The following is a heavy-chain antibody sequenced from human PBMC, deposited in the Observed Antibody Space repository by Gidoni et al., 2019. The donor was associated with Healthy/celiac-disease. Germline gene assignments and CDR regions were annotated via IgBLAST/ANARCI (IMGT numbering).Heavy chain of an antibody. Sequence: EVQLVESGGGLVQPGRSLRLSCAASGFTFDDYAMHWVRQAPGKGLEWVSGISWNSGSIGYADSVKGRFTISRDNAKNSLYLQMNSLRAEDTALYYCAKGSYSSSNYFDYWGQGTLVTVSS. CDR3: AKGSYSSSNYFDY. D-gene: IGHD6-6*01. J-gene: IGHJ4*02. CDR2: ISWNSGSI. CDR1: GFTFDDYA. V-gene: IGHV3-9*01.